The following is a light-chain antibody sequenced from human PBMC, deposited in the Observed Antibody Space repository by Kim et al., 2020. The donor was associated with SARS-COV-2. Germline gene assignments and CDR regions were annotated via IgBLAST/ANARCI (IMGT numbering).Light chain of an antibody. CDR1: QSISSY. CDR2: AAS. Sequence: ASVGDRVTITGRASQSISSYLNWYQQKPGKAPKLLIYAASSLQSGVPSRFSGSGSGTDFTLTISSLQPEDFATYYCQQSYSTPRSFGQGTKVDIK. V-gene: IGKV1-39*01. CDR3: QQSYSTPRS. J-gene: IGKJ1*01.